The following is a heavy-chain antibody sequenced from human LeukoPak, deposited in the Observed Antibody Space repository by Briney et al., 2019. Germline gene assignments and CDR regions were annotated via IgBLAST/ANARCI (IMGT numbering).Heavy chain of an antibody. V-gene: IGHV3-53*01. CDR2: IYSGGTT. Sequence: PGGSLRLSCAAAGFTVISNYMSWVRQAPGKGLEWVSLIYSGGTTHYADSVKGRFTISRDNSKNTLYLEINSLRAEDTAVYYCARDTSGIGMDVWGQGTTVTVSS. D-gene: IGHD3-10*01. CDR3: ARDTSGIGMDV. CDR1: GFTVISNY. J-gene: IGHJ6*02.